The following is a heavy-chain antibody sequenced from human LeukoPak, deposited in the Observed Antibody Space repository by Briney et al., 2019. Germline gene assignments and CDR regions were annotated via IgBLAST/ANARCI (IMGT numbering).Heavy chain of an antibody. D-gene: IGHD3-22*01. V-gene: IGHV3-7*04. J-gene: IGHJ4*02. Sequence: PGGSLRLSCAVSGFSISNYWMSWVRQASGKGLEWVANIKQDGSEKYFVDSVKGRFTISRDNAKNSLYLQMESLRAEDTAVYYCARGEYYYDGGYWGQGTLVTVSS. CDR2: IKQDGSEK. CDR3: ARGEYYYDGGY. CDR1: GFSISNYW.